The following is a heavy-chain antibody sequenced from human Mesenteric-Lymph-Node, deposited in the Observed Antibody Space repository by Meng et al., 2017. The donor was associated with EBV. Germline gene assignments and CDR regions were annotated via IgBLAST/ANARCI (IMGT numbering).Heavy chain of an antibody. CDR2: INHSGST. CDR3: ARGRSYVSGVIDP. Sequence: QVQLQQWGAGLLKPSETLSLTCAVYGGSFSGYYWSWIRQPPGKGLEWIGEINHSGSTNYNPSLKSRVTISVDTSKNQFSLKLSSVTAADTAVYYCARGRSYVSGVIDPWGQGTLVTVSS. CDR1: GGSFSGYY. D-gene: IGHD3-16*01. J-gene: IGHJ5*02. V-gene: IGHV4-34*01.